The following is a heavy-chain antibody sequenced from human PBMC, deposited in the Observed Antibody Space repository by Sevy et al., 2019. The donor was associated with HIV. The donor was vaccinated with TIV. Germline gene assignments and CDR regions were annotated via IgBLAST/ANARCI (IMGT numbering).Heavy chain of an antibody. CDR1: GGSISSGSYY. Sequence: SETLSLTCTVSGGSISSGSYYWSWIRQPAGKGLECIGRIYTSGSTNYNPSLKSRVTISVDTSKNQFSLKLSSVTAADTAVYYCAREGSTWAGWFDPWGQGTLVTVSS. CDR3: AREGSTWAGWFDP. CDR2: IYTSGST. D-gene: IGHD2-2*01. V-gene: IGHV4-61*02. J-gene: IGHJ5*02.